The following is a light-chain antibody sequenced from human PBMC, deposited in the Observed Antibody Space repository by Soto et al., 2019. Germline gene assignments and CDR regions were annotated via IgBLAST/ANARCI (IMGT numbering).Light chain of an antibody. V-gene: IGKV3-20*01. J-gene: IGKJ1*01. CDR1: QSVSTNY. CDR3: QLYGSSPPT. Sequence: EIVLRQSPGTLSLAPGERATLSCRASQSVSTNYLAWYQRKPGQAPRLLIYGASSRATGIPDRFSGSGSGTDFTLTITRLEPEDFSVYYRQLYGSSPPTFRQRTKVEIK. CDR2: GAS.